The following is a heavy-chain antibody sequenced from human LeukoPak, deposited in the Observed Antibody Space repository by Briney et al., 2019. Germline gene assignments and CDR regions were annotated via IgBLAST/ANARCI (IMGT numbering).Heavy chain of an antibody. D-gene: IGHD4-17*01. CDR1: GFTFSKAR. CDR3: TTDFTVTTLARFDY. J-gene: IGHJ4*02. V-gene: IGHV3-15*01. CDR2: IKSKTDGGTT. Sequence: GGALRLSCAASGFTFSKARMSWVRPAPGKGPEWVGRIKSKTDGGTTDYAAPVKGRFTISRDDSKNTLYLQMNSLKTEDTAVYYCTTDFTVTTLARFDYWGQGTLVTVSS.